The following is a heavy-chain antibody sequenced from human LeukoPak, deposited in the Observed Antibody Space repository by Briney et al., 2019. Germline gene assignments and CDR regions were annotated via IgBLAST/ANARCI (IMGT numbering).Heavy chain of an antibody. Sequence: PGWSLTLSCAASGFIFSTHGMTWVGQAAGRGRDGVAIIWPDGSAKYYGDSVTGRFTIFRDNSKDMLYPEMNSLRAEDTAIYYCARGGGPNLTGRSNWFHLWGQGTLVTVSS. J-gene: IGHJ5*02. CDR1: GFIFSTHG. D-gene: IGHD3-9*01. CDR2: IWPDGSAK. CDR3: ARGGGPNLTGRSNWFHL. V-gene: IGHV3-33*07.